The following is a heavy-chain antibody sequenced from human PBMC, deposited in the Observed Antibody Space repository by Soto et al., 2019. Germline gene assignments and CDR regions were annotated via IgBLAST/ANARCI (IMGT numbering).Heavy chain of an antibody. CDR3: ARDFEWASDH. CDR2: INVNDRSI. D-gene: IGHD1-26*01. CDR1: GFTFSSYG. J-gene: IGHJ4*02. V-gene: IGHV3-48*03. Sequence: GGSLRLSCAASGFTFSSYGMNWVRQAPGKGLEWVSHINVNDRSIYYADSVKGRFTISRDIAKNSLYLQMNSLRAEDTAIYYCARDFEWASDHWGQGTLVTVSS.